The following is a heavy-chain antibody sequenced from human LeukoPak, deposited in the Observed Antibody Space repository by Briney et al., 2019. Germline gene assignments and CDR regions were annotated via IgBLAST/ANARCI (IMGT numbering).Heavy chain of an antibody. CDR3: ATAPHGASDYIDV. CDR2: ISVSGTI. V-gene: IGHV3-48*01. Sequence: GGSLRLSCAASGFSLSTYSLNWVRQTPGKGLEWLSYISVSGTIHYADSVKGRFTISRDNGRNSVSLQMNSLRAGDTGVYFCATAPHGASDYIDVWGRGTTVSVSS. J-gene: IGHJ6*03. D-gene: IGHD3-16*01. CDR1: GFSLSTYS.